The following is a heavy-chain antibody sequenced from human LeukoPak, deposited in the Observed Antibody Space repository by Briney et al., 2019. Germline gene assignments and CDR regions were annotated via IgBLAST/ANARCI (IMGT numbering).Heavy chain of an antibody. J-gene: IGHJ6*02. V-gene: IGHV4-59*01. CDR1: GGSISSYY. D-gene: IGHD3-10*01. CDR3: ASSITMVRGVIINPYYYYGMDV. CDR2: IYYSGST. Sequence: SETLSLTCTVSGGSISSYYWSWIRQPPGKGLEWIGYIYYSGSTNYNPSLKSRVTISVDTSKNQFSLKLSSVTAADTAVYYCASSITMVRGVIINPYYYYGMDVWGQRTTVTFSS.